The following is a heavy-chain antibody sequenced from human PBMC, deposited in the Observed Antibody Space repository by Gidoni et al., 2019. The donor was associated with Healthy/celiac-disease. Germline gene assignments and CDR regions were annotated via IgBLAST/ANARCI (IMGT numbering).Heavy chain of an antibody. J-gene: IGHJ4*02. D-gene: IGHD6-13*01. CDR3: ARGPTGYSSSWYPEY. Sequence: QVQLQESGPGLVKPSQTLSLTCTVSGGSLSSGGYYWSWIRQHPGKGLEWIGYIYYSGSTYYNPSLKSRVTISVDTSKNQFSLKLSSVTAADTAVYYCARGPTGYSSSWYPEYWGQGTLVTVSS. CDR2: IYYSGST. V-gene: IGHV4-31*03. CDR1: GGSLSSGGYY.